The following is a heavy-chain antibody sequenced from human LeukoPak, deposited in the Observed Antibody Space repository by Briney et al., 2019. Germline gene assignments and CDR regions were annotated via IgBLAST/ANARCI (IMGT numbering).Heavy chain of an antibody. J-gene: IGHJ4*02. CDR2: IYYSGST. V-gene: IGHV4-39*07. D-gene: IGHD3-22*01. CDR1: GGSISSSSYY. CDR3: ARAYRYYYDSSGYYHNGYFDY. Sequence: PSETLSLTCTVSGGSISSSSYYWGWIRQPPGKGLEWIGSIYYSGSTYYNPSLKSRVTISVDTSKNQFSLKLSSVTAADTAVYYCARAYRYYYDSSGYYHNGYFDYWGQGTLVTVSS.